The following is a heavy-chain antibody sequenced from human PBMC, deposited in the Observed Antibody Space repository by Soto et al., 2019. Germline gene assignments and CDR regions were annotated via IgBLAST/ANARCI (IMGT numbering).Heavy chain of an antibody. J-gene: IGHJ4*02. D-gene: IGHD6-19*01. CDR1: GFTFSSYA. CDR3: AREIEDSSGWYYFDY. Sequence: QVQLVESGGGVVQPGRSLRLSCAASGFTFSSYAMHWVRQAPGKGLEWVAVISYDGSNKYYADSVKGRFTISRDNSXTTLYLQMNSLRAEDTAVYYCAREIEDSSGWYYFDYWGQGTLVTVSS. V-gene: IGHV3-30-3*01. CDR2: ISYDGSNK.